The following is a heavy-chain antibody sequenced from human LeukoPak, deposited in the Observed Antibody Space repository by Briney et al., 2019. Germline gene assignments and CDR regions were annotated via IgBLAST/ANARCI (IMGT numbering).Heavy chain of an antibody. D-gene: IGHD2-8*01. J-gene: IGHJ3*02. CDR2: INPNSSGT. CDR3: ARERYGILYPRGAFDI. V-gene: IGHV1-2*02. CDR1: GYTFTGYY. Sequence: GASVKVSCKASGYTFTGYYMHWVRQAPGQGLEWMGWINPNSSGTNYAQKFQGRVTMTRDTSISTAYMELSRLRSDDTAVYYCARERYGILYPRGAFDIWGQGTMVTVSS.